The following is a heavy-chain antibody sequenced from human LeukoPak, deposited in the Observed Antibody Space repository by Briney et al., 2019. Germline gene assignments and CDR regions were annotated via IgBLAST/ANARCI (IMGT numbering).Heavy chain of an antibody. V-gene: IGHV4-34*01. J-gene: IGHJ6*02. CDR3: ARNDYGDPYYYYGMDV. Sequence: SETLSLTCAVYGGSFSGYYWSWIRQPPGKRLEWIGEINHSGSTNYHPSLKSRVTISVDPSKNQFSLKLSSVTAADTAVYYCARNDYGDPYYYYGMDVWGQGTTVTVSS. D-gene: IGHD4/OR15-4a*01. CDR1: GGSFSGYY. CDR2: INHSGST.